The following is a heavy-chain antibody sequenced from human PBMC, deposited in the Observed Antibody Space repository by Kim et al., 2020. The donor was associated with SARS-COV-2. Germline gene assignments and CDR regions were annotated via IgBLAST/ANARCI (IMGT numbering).Heavy chain of an antibody. D-gene: IGHD3-10*01. J-gene: IGHJ4*02. CDR1: GYTFTSYA. CDR3: ARDRIYGYYYGSGSSGIWDY. Sequence: ASVKVSCKASGYTFTSYAMHWVRQAPGQRLEWMGWINAGNGNTKYSQKFQGRVTITRDTSASTAYMELSSLRSEDTAVYYCARDRIYGYYYGSGSSGIWDYWGQGTLVTVSS. V-gene: IGHV1-3*01. CDR2: INAGNGNT.